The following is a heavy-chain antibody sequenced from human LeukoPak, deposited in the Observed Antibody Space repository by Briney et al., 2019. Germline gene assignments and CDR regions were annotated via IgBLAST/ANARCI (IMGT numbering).Heavy chain of an antibody. V-gene: IGHV4-59*01. D-gene: IGHD6-13*01. J-gene: IGHJ4*02. CDR2: IYYSGTT. CDR3: ARGVYIAAAQYGY. CDR1: GGSISSYY. Sequence: SSETLSLTCTVSGGSISSYYWSWIRQPPGKGLEWIGYIYYSGTTNYNPSLKSRVTISVDTSKNQFSLKLSSVTAADTAAYYCARGVYIAAAQYGYWGQGTLVTVSS.